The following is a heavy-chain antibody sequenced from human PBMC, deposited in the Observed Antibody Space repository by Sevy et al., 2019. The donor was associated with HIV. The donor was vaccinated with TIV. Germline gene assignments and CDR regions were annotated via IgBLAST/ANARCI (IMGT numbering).Heavy chain of an antibody. Sequence: GGSLRLPCAASGFTFSSYNMNWVRQAPGKGLEWVSSISSSSSYIYYADSVKGRFTISRDNAKDSLYLQMNTLRAEDTAVYYCARVVAYCSGGSCFAGYYYGMDVWGQGTTVTVSS. CDR3: ARVVAYCSGGSCFAGYYYGMDV. D-gene: IGHD2-15*01. V-gene: IGHV3-21*01. CDR1: GFTFSSYN. J-gene: IGHJ6*02. CDR2: ISSSSSYI.